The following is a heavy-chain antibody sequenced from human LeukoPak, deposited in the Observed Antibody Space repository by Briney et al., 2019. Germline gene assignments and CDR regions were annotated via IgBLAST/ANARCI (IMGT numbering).Heavy chain of an antibody. J-gene: IGHJ3*02. V-gene: IGHV5-51*01. Sequence: GEALKISCKCSGYSFTSYWIGWVRQMPGKGLEWMGIIYPGDSDTRYSPSFQGQVTISADKSISTAYLQWSSLKASDTAMYYCARPLSLSYFSNYDGAFDIWGQGTMVTVSS. D-gene: IGHD3-3*01. CDR1: GYSFTSYW. CDR2: IYPGDSDT. CDR3: ARPLSLSYFSNYDGAFDI.